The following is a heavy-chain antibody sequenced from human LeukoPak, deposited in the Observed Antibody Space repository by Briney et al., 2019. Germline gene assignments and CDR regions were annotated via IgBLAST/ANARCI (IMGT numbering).Heavy chain of an antibody. CDR3: ARVGLVRGDHNWFDP. J-gene: IGHJ5*02. Sequence: SETLSLTCAVYGGSFSGYYWSWIRLPPGKGLEWIGEINHSGSTNYNPSLKSRVTISVDTSKNQFSLKLSSVTAADTAVYYCARVGLVRGDHNWFDPWGQGTLVTVSS. CDR2: INHSGST. CDR1: GGSFSGYY. D-gene: IGHD3-10*01. V-gene: IGHV4-34*01.